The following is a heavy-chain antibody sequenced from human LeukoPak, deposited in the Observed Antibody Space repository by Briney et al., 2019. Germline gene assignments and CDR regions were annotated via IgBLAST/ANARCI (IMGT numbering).Heavy chain of an antibody. CDR3: ARDGGGSGRSLIFDY. J-gene: IGHJ4*02. CDR2: TSYDGSHK. CDR1: GFTFSTYA. Sequence: GGSLRLSCAASGFTFSTYALQWVRQAPGKGPEWVAVTSYDGSHKYYADSVKGRFTVSRDNSKNTLFLQMNSLRTEDTAVYYCARDGGGSGRSLIFDYWGQGALVTVSS. D-gene: IGHD6-19*01. V-gene: IGHV3-30*04.